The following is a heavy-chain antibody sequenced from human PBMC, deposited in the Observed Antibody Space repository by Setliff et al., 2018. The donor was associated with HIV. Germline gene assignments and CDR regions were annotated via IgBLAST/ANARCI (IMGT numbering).Heavy chain of an antibody. CDR1: GGSVSSGTYY. Sequence: SETLSLTCTVSGGSVSSGTYYWTWIRQPPGKGLEWIGYIYYSGSTNYNPSIKTRVTVSTDTSKNQFSLKLTSVTAADTAVYYCARDGGGYYSLDYWGQGTLVTVSS. D-gene: IGHD3-22*01. V-gene: IGHV4-61*01. CDR2: IYYSGST. J-gene: IGHJ4*02. CDR3: ARDGGGYYSLDY.